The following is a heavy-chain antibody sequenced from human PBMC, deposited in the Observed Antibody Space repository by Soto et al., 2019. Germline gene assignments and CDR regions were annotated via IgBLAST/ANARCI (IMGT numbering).Heavy chain of an antibody. Sequence: EVQLVQSGAEVKKPGESLKISCKGSGYSFTTYWIGWVRQMPGKGLEWMGIIYPGDSDTRYSPSFQGQVTISADKSISTAYLQWSSLKASDTAMYYCARTAAAGKYYYGVDVWGQGTTVTVSS. CDR3: ARTAAAGKYYYGVDV. V-gene: IGHV5-51*01. J-gene: IGHJ6*02. CDR1: GYSFTTYW. D-gene: IGHD6-13*01. CDR2: IYPGDSDT.